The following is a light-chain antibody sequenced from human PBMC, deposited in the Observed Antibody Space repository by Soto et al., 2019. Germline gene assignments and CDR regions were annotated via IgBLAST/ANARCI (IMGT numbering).Light chain of an antibody. CDR1: QSISSW. CDR3: HQYNSYLLYT. CDR2: KAS. V-gene: IGKV1-5*03. J-gene: IGKJ2*01. Sequence: DIQMTQSPSTLSASVGDRVTITCRASQSISSWLAWYQQKPGKDPKLLIYKASSLESGVPSRCIGSGSGTEFTLTISSRQPDDFVTYYCHQYNSYLLYTFGQGTKLEIK.